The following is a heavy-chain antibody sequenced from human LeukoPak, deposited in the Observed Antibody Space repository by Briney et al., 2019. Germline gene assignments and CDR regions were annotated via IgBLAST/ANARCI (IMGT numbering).Heavy chain of an antibody. J-gene: IGHJ4*02. D-gene: IGHD6-25*01. CDR2: IRGDGSMT. Sequence: PGGSLRLSWAASEFTFSAYWMHWVRQAPGKGLVWVSRIRGDGSMTNYADSVKGRFTISRDNAKNTLYLQMNSLRLEDTAVYYCARENLAAAADYWGQGTVVTVSS. CDR3: ARENLAAAADY. V-gene: IGHV3-74*01. CDR1: EFTFSAYW.